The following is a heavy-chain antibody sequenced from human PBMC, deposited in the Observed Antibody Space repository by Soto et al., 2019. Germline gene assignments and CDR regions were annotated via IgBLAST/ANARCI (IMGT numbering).Heavy chain of an antibody. CDR2: INHTGST. Sequence: QVQLQQWGAGLLKPSETLSLSYSVYGTSFSNSYWSWIRQAPGKGLEWLGEINHTGSTNYNPSLKSRVTISVDASKKEFSLKLRSVTAADTAVYYCARVGQLFPDLDLWGRGTLVSVSS. J-gene: IGHJ2*01. CDR3: ARVGQLFPDLDL. CDR1: GTSFSNSY. D-gene: IGHD3-10*01. V-gene: IGHV4-34*01.